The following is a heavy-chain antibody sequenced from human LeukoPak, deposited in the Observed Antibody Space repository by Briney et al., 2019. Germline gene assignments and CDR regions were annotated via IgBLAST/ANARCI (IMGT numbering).Heavy chain of an antibody. V-gene: IGHV3-23*01. J-gene: IGHJ4*02. CDR2: IHDDGGKS. D-gene: IGHD3-10*01. CDR1: GFAFSSYA. Sequence: GGSLRLSCAACGFAFSSYAMSWLRQAPGKGLEWVSTIHDDGGKSYYADSVKGRFTISRDNSRNTLNLQMDGLRAEDTALYYCARDWRSQGKDTSGSYFAPLDHWGQGTQVTVSS. CDR3: ARDWRSQGKDTSGSYFAPLDH.